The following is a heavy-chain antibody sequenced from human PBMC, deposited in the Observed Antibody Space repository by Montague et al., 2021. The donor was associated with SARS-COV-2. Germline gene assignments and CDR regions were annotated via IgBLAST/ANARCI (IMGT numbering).Heavy chain of an antibody. CDR1: GDSVSRGSSY. V-gene: IGHV4-61*01. D-gene: IGHD5-24*01. CDR3: ARHARGEGYTSWFDS. CDR2: IYYTGSR. Sequence: SETLSLTCTVSGDSVSRGSSYWSWIRQPPGKGLEWIGYIYYTGSRKYXSSLKGRLTISVDTSKNQFSLKLSSVTAADTAVYYCARHARGEGYTSWFDSWGQGTLVTVSS. J-gene: IGHJ5*01.